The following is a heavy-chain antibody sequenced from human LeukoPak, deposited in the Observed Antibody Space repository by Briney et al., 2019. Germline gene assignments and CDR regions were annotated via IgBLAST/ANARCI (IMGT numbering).Heavy chain of an antibody. Sequence: PGGSLRLSCAASGFTVSSNYMTWVRQAPGKGPEWLSVIYSGGSTYYADSVRGRFTISRDNSKSTLSLQMNSLRAEDTAIYYCATYRQVLLPFESWGQGTLVTVSS. J-gene: IGHJ4*02. CDR2: IYSGGST. CDR3: ATYRQVLLPFES. D-gene: IGHD2-8*02. V-gene: IGHV3-53*01. CDR1: GFTVSSNY.